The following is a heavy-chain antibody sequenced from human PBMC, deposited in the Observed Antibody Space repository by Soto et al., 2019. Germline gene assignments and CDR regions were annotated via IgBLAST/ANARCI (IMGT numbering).Heavy chain of an antibody. CDR2: IYYSGST. V-gene: IGHV4-59*08. J-gene: IGHJ3*02. CDR1: GGSISSYY. D-gene: IGHD1-26*01. Sequence: SETLSLTCTVSGGSISSYYWSWIRQPPGKGLEWIGYIYYSGSTNYNPSHKSRITISVDTYKNQFSLKLSSGTAADTAVYYCAGNTGMVGATDAFDIWGQGTMVTVSS. CDR3: AGNTGMVGATDAFDI.